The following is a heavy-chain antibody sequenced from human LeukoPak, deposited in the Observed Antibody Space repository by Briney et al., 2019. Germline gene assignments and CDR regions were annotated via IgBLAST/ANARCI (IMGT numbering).Heavy chain of an antibody. CDR1: GYTFTSYG. Sequence: ASVTVSCKASGYTFTSYGISWVRQAPGQGLEWMGWISAYNGNTNYAQKLQGRVTMTTDTSTSTAYMELRSLRSDDTAVYYCARVMITFGDPMGDAFDIWGQGTMVTVSS. D-gene: IGHD3-16*01. CDR2: ISAYNGNT. J-gene: IGHJ3*02. V-gene: IGHV1-18*04. CDR3: ARVMITFGDPMGDAFDI.